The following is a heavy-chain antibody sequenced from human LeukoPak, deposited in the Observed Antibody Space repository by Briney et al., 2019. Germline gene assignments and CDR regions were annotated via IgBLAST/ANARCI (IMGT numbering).Heavy chain of an antibody. J-gene: IGHJ4*02. Sequence: GVLRLSCTTFGFAFDDFAMSWVRQPAGKGLEWVGFIRRRAYGGAAEYAASVKGRFIISRDDSKGIAYLQMNSLKTEDTAVYYCSRNGLVDFDYWGQGSRVIVSP. CDR2: IRRRAYGGAA. CDR1: GFAFDDFA. CDR3: SRNGLVDFDY. V-gene: IGHV3-49*04.